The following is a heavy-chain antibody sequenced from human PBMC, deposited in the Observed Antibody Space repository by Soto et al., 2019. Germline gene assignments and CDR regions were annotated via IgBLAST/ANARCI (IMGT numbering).Heavy chain of an antibody. D-gene: IGHD6-13*01. CDR1: GLTFSIYG. J-gene: IGHJ6*02. V-gene: IGHV3-30*03. CDR3: ATEIAAAGDPVYSFGLDV. Sequence: QVQLVESGGGVVQPGRSLRLSCAVSGLTFSIYGMHWVRQAPGKGLEWVAFISYEGSSKYYADSVKGRFTISRDNSRNTLYLQMNSLRPEDTAVDYCATEIAAAGDPVYSFGLDVWGQGTTVTVSS. CDR2: ISYEGSSK.